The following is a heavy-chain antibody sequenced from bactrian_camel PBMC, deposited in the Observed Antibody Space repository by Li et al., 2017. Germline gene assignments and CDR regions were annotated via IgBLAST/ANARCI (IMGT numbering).Heavy chain of an antibody. V-gene: IGHV3S40*01. CDR2: IAIGGEST. CDR3: AADARVWSCGTFGAEFRY. CDR1: RYTDNEC. Sequence: VQLVESGGGSVQAGESLRLSCTASRYTDNECMGWFRQAPGKEREGVAAIAIGGESTYYGDSVKGRFTISQNNDKTTVWLQMNSLTPEDTAMYYCAADARVWSCGTFGAEFRYWGQGTQVTVS. D-gene: IGHD1*01. J-gene: IGHJ6*01.